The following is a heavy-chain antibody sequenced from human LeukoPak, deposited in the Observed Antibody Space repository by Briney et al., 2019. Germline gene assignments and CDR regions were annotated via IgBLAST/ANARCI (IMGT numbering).Heavy chain of an antibody. Sequence: GGSLRLSCAASGFTVSSNYMSWVRQAPGKGLEWVSVIYSGGSTYYADSVKGRFTISRDNSKNTLYLQMNSLRAEDTAVYYCARVLWFGDSYYFDYWGQGTLVTVSS. CDR3: ARVLWFGDSYYFDY. V-gene: IGHV3-53*01. CDR2: IYSGGST. CDR1: GFTVSSNY. D-gene: IGHD3-10*01. J-gene: IGHJ4*02.